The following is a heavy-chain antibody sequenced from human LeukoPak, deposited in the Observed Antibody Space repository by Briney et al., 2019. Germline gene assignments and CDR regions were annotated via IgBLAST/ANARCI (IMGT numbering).Heavy chain of an antibody. J-gene: IGHJ6*02. Sequence: SVKVSCKASGGTFSSYAISWVRQAPGQGLEWMGRIIPILGIANYAQKFQGRVTITADKSTSTAYMELSGLRSEDTAVYYCARDGIVLMVYATHVGMDVWGQGTTVTVSS. CDR2: IIPILGIA. CDR1: GGTFSSYA. CDR3: ARDGIVLMVYATHVGMDV. D-gene: IGHD2-8*01. V-gene: IGHV1-69*04.